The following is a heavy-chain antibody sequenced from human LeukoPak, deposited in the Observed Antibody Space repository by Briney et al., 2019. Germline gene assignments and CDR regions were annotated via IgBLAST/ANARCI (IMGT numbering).Heavy chain of an antibody. J-gene: IGHJ4*02. Sequence: GGPLRLSCAASGFTFSSYAMHWVRQAPGKGLEWVAVISYDGSNKYYADSVKGRFTISRDNSKNTLYLQMNSLRAEDTAVYYCAKGPSVVFDLDYWGQGTLVTVSS. CDR1: GFTFSSYA. CDR3: AKGPSVVFDLDY. CDR2: ISYDGSNK. D-gene: IGHD2-21*01. V-gene: IGHV3-30*04.